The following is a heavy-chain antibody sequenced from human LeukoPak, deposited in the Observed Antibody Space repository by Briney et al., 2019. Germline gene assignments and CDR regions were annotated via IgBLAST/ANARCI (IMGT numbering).Heavy chain of an antibody. Sequence: GASVKVSCKASGYTFTSYDINWVRQATGQGLEWMGWMNPNSGNTGYAQKFQGRVTMTRDTSISTAYMELSRLRSDDTAVYYCARDYSSGWYYFDYWGQGTLVTVSS. CDR1: GYTFTSYD. V-gene: IGHV1-8*01. CDR2: MNPNSGNT. D-gene: IGHD6-19*01. J-gene: IGHJ4*02. CDR3: ARDYSSGWYYFDY.